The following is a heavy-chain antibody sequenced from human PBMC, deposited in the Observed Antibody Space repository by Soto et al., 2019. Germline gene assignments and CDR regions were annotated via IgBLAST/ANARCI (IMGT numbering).Heavy chain of an antibody. CDR1: GFTFSNNG. Sequence: QVQLVESGGGVVQPGRSLRLSCAASGFTFSNNGMHWVRQAPGKGLEWVAVIWYDGINKYYADSVKGRFIISRDNSKNTVYLQMNSLRADDTSVYYCARDRVQMVDGLDVWGQGKKVTVSS. J-gene: IGHJ6*02. D-gene: IGHD2-15*01. CDR2: IWYDGINK. V-gene: IGHV3-33*01. CDR3: ARDRVQMVDGLDV.